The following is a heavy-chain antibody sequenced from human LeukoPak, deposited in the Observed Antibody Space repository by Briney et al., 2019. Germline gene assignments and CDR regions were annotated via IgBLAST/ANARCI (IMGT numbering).Heavy chain of an antibody. V-gene: IGHV3-21*01. CDR2: ISSSSSYI. D-gene: IGHD2-8*01. Sequence: GGSLRLSCAASGFTFSSYSMNWVRQAPGKGLEWVSSISSSSSYIYYADSLKGRFTISRDNAKNSLFLQMNSLRAEDTAVYYCAREDGQGMDYWGQGTLVTVFS. CDR3: AREDGQGMDY. CDR1: GFTFSSYS. J-gene: IGHJ4*02.